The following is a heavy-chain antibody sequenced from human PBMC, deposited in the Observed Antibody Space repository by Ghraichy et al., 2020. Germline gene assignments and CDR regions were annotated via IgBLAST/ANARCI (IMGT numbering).Heavy chain of an antibody. Sequence: SETLSLTCAVYGGSFSGYYWSWIRQPPGKGLEWIGEINHSGSTNYNPSLKSRVTISVDTSKNQFSLKLSSVTAADTAVYYCARSIVVVVAAISENCRFDPWGQGTLVTVSS. CDR3: ARSIVVVVAAISENCRFDP. J-gene: IGHJ5*02. CDR2: INHSGST. CDR1: GGSFSGYY. D-gene: IGHD2-15*01. V-gene: IGHV4-34*01.